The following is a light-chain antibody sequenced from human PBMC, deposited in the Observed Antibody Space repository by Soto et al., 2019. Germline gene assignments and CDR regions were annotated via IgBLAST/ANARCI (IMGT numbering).Light chain of an antibody. CDR2: GAS. V-gene: IGKV3D-15*01. Sequence: EIVMTQSPATLSVSPGEGATLSCRASQNVNSNLAWYQHKPGQPPRLLIYGASSRVTGIPARFSGIGSGTEFTLTISSLQSEDFAVYYCQQYNNWPPGTFGQGTKVEIK. CDR3: QQYNNWPPGT. J-gene: IGKJ1*01. CDR1: QNVNSN.